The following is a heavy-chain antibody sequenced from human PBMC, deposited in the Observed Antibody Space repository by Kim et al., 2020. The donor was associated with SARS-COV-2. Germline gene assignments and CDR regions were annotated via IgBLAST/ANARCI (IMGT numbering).Heavy chain of an antibody. Sequence: SETLSLTCAVYGGSFSGYYWSWIRQPPGKGLEWIGEINHSGSTNYNPSLKSRVTISVDTSKNQFSLKLSSVTAADTAVYYCARGTRQWLVRGPYYYYMDVRGKGTTVTVS. J-gene: IGHJ6*03. CDR1: GGSFSGYY. CDR3: ARGTRQWLVRGPYYYYMDV. CDR2: INHSGST. V-gene: IGHV4-34*01. D-gene: IGHD6-19*01.